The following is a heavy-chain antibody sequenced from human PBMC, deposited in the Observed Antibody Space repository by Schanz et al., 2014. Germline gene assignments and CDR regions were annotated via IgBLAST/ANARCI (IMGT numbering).Heavy chain of an antibody. J-gene: IGHJ4*01. D-gene: IGHD6-13*01. V-gene: IGHV3-23*01. CDR1: GFTFSSYA. Sequence: EVQLLESGGGLVQPGGSLRLSCAASGFTFSSYAMSWVRQAPGKGLEWVSALSGSGGSTYYADSVKGRFTISRDNSKNTLYLQMNSLRAGDTAVYYCAREQIMAAAGRVDYWGHGTLVTVSS. CDR2: LSGSGGST. CDR3: AREQIMAAAGRVDY.